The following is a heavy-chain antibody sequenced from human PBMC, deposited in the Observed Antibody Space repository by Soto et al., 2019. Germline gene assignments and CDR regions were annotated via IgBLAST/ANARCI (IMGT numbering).Heavy chain of an antibody. D-gene: IGHD1-26*01. J-gene: IGHJ6*02. CDR3: AKDPVGATTYYYYGMDV. CDR2: ISYDGSNK. Sequence: VQLVESGGGVVQPGRSLRLSCAASGFTFSSYGMHWVRQAPGKGLEWVAVISYDGSNKYYADSVKGRFTISRDNSKNTLYLQMNSLRAEDTAVYYCAKDPVGATTYYYYGMDVWGQGTTVTVSS. V-gene: IGHV3-30*18. CDR1: GFTFSSYG.